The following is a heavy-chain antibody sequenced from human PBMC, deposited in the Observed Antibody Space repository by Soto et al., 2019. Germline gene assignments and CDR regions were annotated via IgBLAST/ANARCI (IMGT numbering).Heavy chain of an antibody. CDR3: ARELERVYDY. CDR1: GFIFSSNA. V-gene: IGHV3-30*04. D-gene: IGHD1-1*01. J-gene: IGHJ4*02. Sequence: QVRLVESGGGVVQPGRSLRLSCAASGFIFSSNAMHWARQAPGKGLEWVAVIAYDGRNKYYADSVKGRFTISRDNSKNTLYLQMNSLRIDDTAVYYCARELERVYDYWGQGTLVTVSS. CDR2: IAYDGRNK.